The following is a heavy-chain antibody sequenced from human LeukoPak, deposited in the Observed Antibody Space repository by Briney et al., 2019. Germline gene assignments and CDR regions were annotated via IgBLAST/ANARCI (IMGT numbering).Heavy chain of an antibody. J-gene: IGHJ4*02. CDR2: IWYDGSNK. V-gene: IGHV3-33*01. D-gene: IGHD4-23*01. CDR1: GFTFSSYG. Sequence: GGSLRLSCAASGFTFSSYGMHWVRQAPGKGLEWVAVIWYDGSNKYYADSVKGRFTISRDNSKNTLYLQMNSLRAEDTAVYYCARYGGNSVGGLQYWGQGILVTVSS. CDR3: ARYGGNSVGGLQY.